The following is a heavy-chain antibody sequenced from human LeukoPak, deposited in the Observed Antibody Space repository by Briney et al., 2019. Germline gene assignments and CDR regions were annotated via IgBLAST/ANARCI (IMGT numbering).Heavy chain of an antibody. J-gene: IGHJ5*02. CDR2: INPNSGGT. CDR1: GYTFTGYD. CDR3: ARDLLAYYDFWSGSSRSNWFDP. Sequence: ASVKVFCKASGYTFTGYDIHWVRQAPGQGPEWMGWINPNSGGTNYAQKFQGRVTMTRDTSISTAYMELSRLRSDDTAVYYCARDLLAYYDFWSGSSRSNWFDPWGQGTLVTVSS. D-gene: IGHD3-3*01. V-gene: IGHV1-2*02.